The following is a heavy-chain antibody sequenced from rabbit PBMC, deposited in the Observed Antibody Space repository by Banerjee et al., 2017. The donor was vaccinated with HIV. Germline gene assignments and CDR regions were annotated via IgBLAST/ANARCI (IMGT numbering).Heavy chain of an antibody. J-gene: IGHJ4*01. CDR3: ARWAAGINIDL. Sequence: QSLEESGGDLVKPGASLTLTCTASGFDFSSNAECWVRQAPGKGPEWIACIYAGSSGSTYYASWAKGRFTISKTSSTTVTLQMTSLTAADTATYFCARWAAGINIDLWGPGTLVTVS. CDR1: GFDFSSNA. D-gene: IGHD4-2*01. CDR2: IYAGSSGST. V-gene: IGHV1S40*01.